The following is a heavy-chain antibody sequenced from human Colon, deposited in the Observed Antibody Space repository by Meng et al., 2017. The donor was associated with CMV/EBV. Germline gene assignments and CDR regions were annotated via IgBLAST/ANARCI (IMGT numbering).Heavy chain of an antibody. CDR3: AKGSLEWLYYGMDV. D-gene: IGHD3-3*01. Sequence: GESLKISCAASGFTFSSYAMSWVRQAPGKGLEWVSVIYAGGRSTYYADSVKGRFIISRDDSKNTLYMQMNSLRAEDTAVYYCAKGSLEWLYYGMDVWGQGTTVTVSS. V-gene: IGHV3-23*03. J-gene: IGHJ6*02. CDR2: IYAGGRST. CDR1: GFTFSSYA.